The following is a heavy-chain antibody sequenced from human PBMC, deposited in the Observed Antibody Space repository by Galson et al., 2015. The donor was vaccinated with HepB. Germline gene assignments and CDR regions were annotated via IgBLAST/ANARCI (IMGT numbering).Heavy chain of an antibody. V-gene: IGHV1-2*04. CDR1: GYTFTGYY. Sequence: SVKVSCKASGYTFTGYYMHWVRQAPGQGLEWMGWINPNSGGTNYAQKFQGWVTMTRDTSISTAYMELSRLRSDDTAVYYCARDSRPVYYYGSGSYYKARGFDFDYWGQGTLVTVSS. J-gene: IGHJ4*02. CDR2: INPNSGGT. CDR3: ARDSRPVYYYGSGSYYKARGFDFDY. D-gene: IGHD3-10*01.